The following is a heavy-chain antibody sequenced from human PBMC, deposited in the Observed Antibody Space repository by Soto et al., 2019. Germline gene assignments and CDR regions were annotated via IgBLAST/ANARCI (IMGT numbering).Heavy chain of an antibody. Sequence: SETLSLTCTVSGGSISSYYWNWIRQSPGKGLEWIASLDYSGTTNYNPSLKSRITTSVDPSKKQFSLKMRSVAAADTAVYYCARDSFPPYSSSSKGFDYWGQGSLVTVSS. V-gene: IGHV4-59*01. D-gene: IGHD6-6*01. J-gene: IGHJ4*02. CDR1: GGSISSYY. CDR2: LDYSGTT. CDR3: ARDSFPPYSSSSKGFDY.